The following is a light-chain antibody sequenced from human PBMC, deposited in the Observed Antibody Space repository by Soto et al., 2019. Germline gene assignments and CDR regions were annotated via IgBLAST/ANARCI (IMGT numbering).Light chain of an antibody. V-gene: IGKV3-15*01. CDR3: QQYKNWPLT. J-gene: IGKJ4*01. CDR1: QSVSSN. Sequence: EIVMTQSTATLSVSPGERATLSCRASQSVSSNLAWYQKKSGQAPRLLIFGASTRATGIPARFGGSGSGTEFTLTISSLQSEDFAVYYCQQYKNWPLTFGGGTKVEIK. CDR2: GAS.